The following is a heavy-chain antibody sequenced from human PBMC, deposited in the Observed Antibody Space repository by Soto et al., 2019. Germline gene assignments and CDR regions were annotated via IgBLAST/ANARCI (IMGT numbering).Heavy chain of an antibody. CDR3: AAVLLTTAYYPKCMDF. D-gene: IGHD1-26*01. J-gene: IGHJ6*02. CDR1: LSSFSEFG. Sequence: SSVKLSWEASLSSFSEFGMSWVRQAPGQGLEWMGGIVPVFGRPNYAQRFRGRLTITGDESTSTAYMELSSLRSEDTAVYYCAAVLLTTAYYPKCMDFWCQG. CDR2: IVPVFGRP. V-gene: IGHV1-69*13.